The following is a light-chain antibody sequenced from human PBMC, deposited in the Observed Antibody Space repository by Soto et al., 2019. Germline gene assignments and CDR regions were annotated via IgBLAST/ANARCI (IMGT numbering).Light chain of an antibody. CDR3: QQYGSSGT. CDR2: GAS. V-gene: IGKV3-20*01. J-gene: IGKJ1*01. CDR1: QSVSNNY. Sequence: ILLTQSPGTRSLSPGERATLACRASQSVSNNYLAWYQQKPGQAPRLPIYGASNRATGIPDRFSGSGSGTDFTLTISRLEPEDFAVYYCQQYGSSGTFGQGTKVDIK.